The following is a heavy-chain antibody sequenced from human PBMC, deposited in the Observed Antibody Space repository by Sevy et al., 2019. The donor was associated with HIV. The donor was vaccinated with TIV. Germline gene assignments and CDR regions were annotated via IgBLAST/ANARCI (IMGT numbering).Heavy chain of an antibody. CDR2: ISAYSGDT. Sequence: ASVKVSCKTFGYTFKTYGISWVRQASGQGLEWMGWISAYSGDTNFAQKFQGRVTMTTDTSTSTAYMELSSLRSDDTAVYFCARDKPQGVVIIPGSMWGGVDYWGQGTVVTVSS. D-gene: IGHD3-16*01. CDR3: ARDKPQGVVIIPGSMWGGVDY. CDR1: GYTFKTYG. V-gene: IGHV1-18*01. J-gene: IGHJ4*02.